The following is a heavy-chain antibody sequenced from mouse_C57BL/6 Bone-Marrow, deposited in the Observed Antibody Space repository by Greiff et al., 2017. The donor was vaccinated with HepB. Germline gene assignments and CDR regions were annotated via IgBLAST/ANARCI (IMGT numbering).Heavy chain of an antibody. CDR2: IYPGSGNT. V-gene: IGHV1-76*01. J-gene: IGHJ1*03. CDR1: GYTFTDYY. CDR3: AKEVITTVVATRYFDV. Sequence: QVQLKESGAELVRPGASVKLSCKASGYTFTDYYINWVKQRPGQGLEWIARIYPGSGNTYYNEKFKGKATLTAEKSSSTAYMQLSSLTSEDSAVYFCAKEVITTVVATRYFDVWGTGTTVTVSS. D-gene: IGHD1-1*01.